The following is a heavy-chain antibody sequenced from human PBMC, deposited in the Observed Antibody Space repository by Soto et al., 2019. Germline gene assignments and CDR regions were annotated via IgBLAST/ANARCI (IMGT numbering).Heavy chain of an antibody. D-gene: IGHD3-10*01. CDR2: ISWNSGSI. CDR3: AKVLGDAGMGFDY. CDR1: GFTFDDYA. J-gene: IGHJ4*02. Sequence: EVQLVESGGGLVQPGRSLRLSCAASGFTFDDYAMHWVRQAPGKGLEWVSGISWNSGSIGYADSVKGRFTISRDNAKNSLYLQTNSLRAEDTALYYCAKVLGDAGMGFDYWGQGTLVTVSS. V-gene: IGHV3-9*01.